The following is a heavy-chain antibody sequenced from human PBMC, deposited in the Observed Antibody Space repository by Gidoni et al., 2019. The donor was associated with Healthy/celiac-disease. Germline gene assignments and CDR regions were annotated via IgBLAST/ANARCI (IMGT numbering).Heavy chain of an antibody. CDR1: GGAMSSSNW. D-gene: IGHD3-10*01. CDR2: IYHSGST. Sequence: QVQLQESGPGLVKPSGTLSLPCAVSGGAMSSSNWGSWVRQPPGKGLEWIGEIYHSGSTNYNPSLKSRVTISVDKSKNQFSLKLSSVTAADTAVYYCARSFMVRGAPWAFDIWGQGTMVTVSS. J-gene: IGHJ3*02. V-gene: IGHV4-4*02. CDR3: ARSFMVRGAPWAFDI.